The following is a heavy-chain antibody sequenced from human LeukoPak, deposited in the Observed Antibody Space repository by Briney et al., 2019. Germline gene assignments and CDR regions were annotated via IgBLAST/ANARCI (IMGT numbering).Heavy chain of an antibody. CDR3: AKGPRITMVRGGQWYYYMDV. CDR2: INPSGGST. J-gene: IGHJ6*03. CDR1: GYTFTSYY. D-gene: IGHD3-10*01. V-gene: IGHV1-46*01. Sequence: ASVKVSCKASGYTFTSYYIHWVRQAPGQGLEWMGLINPSGGSTNYAQKFQGRVTMTRDTSTSTVYMELSSLRSEDTAVYYCAKGPRITMVRGGQWYYYMDVWGKGTTVTISS.